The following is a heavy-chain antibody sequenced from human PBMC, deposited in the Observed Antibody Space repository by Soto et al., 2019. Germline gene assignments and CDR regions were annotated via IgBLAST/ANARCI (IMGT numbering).Heavy chain of an antibody. D-gene: IGHD3-16*01. J-gene: IGHJ4*02. Sequence: VQLVESGGGLIQPGGSLRLSCAASGFTVSNNPMTWVRQAAGKGLELVSFVHGGGSTSYADSVKGRFTISRDNSKNTLYLQMDSLRDEDTAVYYCAGRLTTAASLDYWGRGTLVTVSS. CDR3: AGRLTTAASLDY. V-gene: IGHV3-53*01. CDR1: GFTVSNNP. CDR2: VHGGGST.